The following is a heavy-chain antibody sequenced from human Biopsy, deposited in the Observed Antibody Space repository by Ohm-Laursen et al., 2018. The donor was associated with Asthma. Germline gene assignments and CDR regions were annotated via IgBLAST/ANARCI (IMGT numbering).Heavy chain of an antibody. CDR2: INSVFGTT. D-gene: IGHD2-2*01. CDR1: GGTFNTYV. Sequence: SVKVSCKSLGGTFNTYVIGWVRQAPGQELEWMGGINSVFGTTTCPQKFQDRVTITADDSTSTVYMELSSLRSEDTAVYYCARKAGSCISRTCYSLDFWGQGTLVTVSS. V-gene: IGHV1-69*13. J-gene: IGHJ4*02. CDR3: ARKAGSCISRTCYSLDF.